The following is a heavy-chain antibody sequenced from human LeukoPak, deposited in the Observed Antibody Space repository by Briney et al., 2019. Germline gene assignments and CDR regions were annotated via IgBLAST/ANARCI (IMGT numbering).Heavy chain of an antibody. D-gene: IGHD6-13*01. CDR1: GFTFSTYW. J-gene: IGHJ6*02. V-gene: IGHV3-7*01. Sequence: PGGSLRLSCAASGFTFSTYWMSWVRQAPGKGLEWVANIKQDGSEKYYVDSVKGRLTISRDNAKNSLFLHMNSLRAEDTAVYYCASGLYSGSWNYYSGMDVWGQGTTVTVSS. CDR3: ASGLYSGSWNYYSGMDV. CDR2: IKQDGSEK.